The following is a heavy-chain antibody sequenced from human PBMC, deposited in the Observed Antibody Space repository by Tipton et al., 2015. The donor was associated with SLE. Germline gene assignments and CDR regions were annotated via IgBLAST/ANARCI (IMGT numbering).Heavy chain of an antibody. CDR1: GFTFSSYL. J-gene: IGHJ4*02. CDR2: IIGSGGST. V-gene: IGHV3-23*01. D-gene: IGHD6-13*01. Sequence: SLRLSCAASGFTFSSYLMSWVRQAPGKGLEWVSAIIGSGGSTYYADSVKGRFTISRDNSKNTLYLQMNSLRAEDTAVYYCANGSYSSSWLDYWGQGTLVTVSS. CDR3: ANGSYSSSWLDY.